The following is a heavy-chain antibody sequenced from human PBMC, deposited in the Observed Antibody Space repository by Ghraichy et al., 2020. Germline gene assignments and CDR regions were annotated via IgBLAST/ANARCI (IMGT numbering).Heavy chain of an antibody. Sequence: GASNISCAASGFTFSSYAMSWVRQAPGKGLEWVSAISGSGGSTYYADSVKGRFTISRDNSKNTLYLQMNSLRAEDTAVYYCAKGAVAPTPYYFDYWGQGTLVTVSS. V-gene: IGHV3-23*01. CDR3: AKGAVAPTPYYFDY. D-gene: IGHD6-19*01. CDR1: GFTFSSYA. CDR2: ISGSGGST. J-gene: IGHJ4*02.